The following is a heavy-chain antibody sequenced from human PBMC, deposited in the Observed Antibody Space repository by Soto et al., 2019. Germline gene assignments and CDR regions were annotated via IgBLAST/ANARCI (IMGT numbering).Heavy chain of an antibody. V-gene: IGHV4-59*01. CDR1: GGSISNFY. Sequence: SETRSLTCTVSGGSISNFYWSWIRQPPRKGLEGIGNISYSGDTSYNPSLKSRVAISVDTAKNQLSLKVTSVTAADSAVYYCASAHMVLSRYFYDSWGQGDPVTVSS. J-gene: IGHJ4*02. D-gene: IGHD2-8*01. CDR3: ASAHMVLSRYFYDS. CDR2: ISYSGDT.